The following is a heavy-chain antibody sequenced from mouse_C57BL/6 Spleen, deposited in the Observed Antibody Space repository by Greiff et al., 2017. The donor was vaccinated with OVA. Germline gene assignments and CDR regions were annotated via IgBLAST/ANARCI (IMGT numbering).Heavy chain of an antibody. V-gene: IGHV1-69*01. J-gene: IGHJ1*03. Sequence: QVHVKQPGAELVMPGASVKLSCKASGYTFTSYWMHWVKQRPGQGLEWIGEIDPSDSYTNYNQKFKGKSTLTVDKSSSTSYMQLSSLTSEDSAVYYCARPTTAHWYFDVWGTGTTVTVSS. CDR2: IDPSDSYT. D-gene: IGHD1-2*01. CDR1: GYTFTSYW. CDR3: ARPTTAHWYFDV.